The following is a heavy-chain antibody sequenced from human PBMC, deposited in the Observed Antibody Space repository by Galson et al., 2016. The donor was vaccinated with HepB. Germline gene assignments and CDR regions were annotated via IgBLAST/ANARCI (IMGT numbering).Heavy chain of an antibody. V-gene: IGHV3-21*01. J-gene: IGHJ4*02. CDR1: GFPFNLYT. Sequence: LRLPCAASGFPFNLYTMTWVRQAPGKALQWVPSLSSSSRYIYYAVSVKGRFTISRDNAKNSLYLQMNSLRAEYTAVYYCARANSFNDFDYWGQGALVTVSS. D-gene: IGHD4-23*01. CDR2: LSSSSRYI. CDR3: ARANSFNDFDY.